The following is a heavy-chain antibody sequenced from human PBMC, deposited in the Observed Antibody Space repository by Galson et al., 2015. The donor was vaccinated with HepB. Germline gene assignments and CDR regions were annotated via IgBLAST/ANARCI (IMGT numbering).Heavy chain of an antibody. D-gene: IGHD6-19*01. CDR2: INAGNGNT. CDR3: ARTLYSSGWVVI. CDR1: GYTFTSYA. Sequence: SVKVSCKASGYTFTSYAMHWVRQAPGQRLEWMGWINAGNGNTKYSQKFQGRVTITRDTSASTAYMELSSLRSEDTAVCYCARTLYSSGWVVIWGQGTMVTVSS. V-gene: IGHV1-3*01. J-gene: IGHJ3*02.